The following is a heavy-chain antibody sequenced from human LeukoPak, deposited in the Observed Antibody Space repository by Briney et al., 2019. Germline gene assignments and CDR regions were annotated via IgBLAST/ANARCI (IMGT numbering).Heavy chain of an antibody. CDR2: FDPEDGKT. V-gene: IGHV1-24*01. CDR3: ATIRIRPHSYGYEPHPFDY. J-gene: IGHJ4*02. Sequence: ASVKVSCKVSGYTLTELSMHWVRQAPGKGREWMGGFDPEDGKTIYAQKFQGRVTMTEDTSTDTAYMELSSLRSEDTAVYYCATIRIRPHSYGYEPHPFDYWGQGTLVTVSS. CDR1: GYTLTELS. D-gene: IGHD5-18*01.